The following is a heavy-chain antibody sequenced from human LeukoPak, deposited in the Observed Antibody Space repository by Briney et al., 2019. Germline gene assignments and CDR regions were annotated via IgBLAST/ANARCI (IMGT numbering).Heavy chain of an antibody. CDR1: GFTFSSYE. Sequence: SGGSLRLSCAASGFTFSSYEMNWVRQAPGKGLKWVSYISSSGSTIYYADSVKGRFTISRDNAKNSLYLQMNSLRAEDTAVYYCAGATRGGSTPFDYWGQGTLVTVSA. V-gene: IGHV3-48*03. D-gene: IGHD2-15*01. CDR3: AGATRGGSTPFDY. J-gene: IGHJ4*02. CDR2: ISSSGSTI.